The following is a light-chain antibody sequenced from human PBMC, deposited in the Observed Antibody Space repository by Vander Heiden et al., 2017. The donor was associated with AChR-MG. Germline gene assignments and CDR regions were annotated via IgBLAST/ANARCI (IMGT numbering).Light chain of an antibody. V-gene: IGKV4-1*01. J-gene: IGKJ4*01. Sequence: DILMTQSHDSLAVSRGERATINCKSSQSVLYSSNNKNYLAWYQQKPGHPPKLLIYWASTRESGVPDRFSGSGSGTDFTLTISGLQAEDVAVYYCQQYYSNPLTFGGGTKVELK. CDR1: QSVLYSSNNKNY. CDR3: QQYYSNPLT. CDR2: WAS.